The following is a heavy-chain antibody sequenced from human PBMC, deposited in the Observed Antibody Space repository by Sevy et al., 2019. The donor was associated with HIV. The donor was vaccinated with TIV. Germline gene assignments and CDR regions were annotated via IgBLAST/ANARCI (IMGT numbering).Heavy chain of an antibody. CDR2: ISAYTGNT. V-gene: IGHV1-18*01. CDR3: ARAKLGNCSGGTCYIRAFDL. J-gene: IGHJ3*01. D-gene: IGHD2-15*01. CDR1: GYTFTSYG. Sequence: ASVKVSCKASGYTFTSYGISWVRQAPGQGLEWMGWISAYTGNTNYAQRLQGRVTMTTDTSTSTAFMELMSLRSDDTAVYYCARAKLGNCSGGTCYIRAFDLWGQGTMVTVSS.